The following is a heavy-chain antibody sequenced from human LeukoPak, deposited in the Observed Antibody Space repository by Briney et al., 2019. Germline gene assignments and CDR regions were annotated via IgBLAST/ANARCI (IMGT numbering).Heavy chain of an antibody. V-gene: IGHV1-8*01. CDR3: ARVLMRTVTPPGY. CDR1: GYTFTSYD. CDR2: MNPNSGNT. J-gene: IGHJ4*02. D-gene: IGHD4-4*01. Sequence: ASVTVSCKASGYTFTSYDINWVRQATGQGLEWMGWMNPNSGNTGYAQKFQGRVTMTRNTSISTAYMELSSLRSEDTAVYYCARVLMRTVTPPGYWGQGTLVTVSS.